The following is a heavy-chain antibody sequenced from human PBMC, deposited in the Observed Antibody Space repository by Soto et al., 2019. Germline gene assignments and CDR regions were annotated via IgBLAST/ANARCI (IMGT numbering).Heavy chain of an antibody. D-gene: IGHD3-10*01. Sequence: EVQLVESGGGLLQPGGSLRLSCAASGFTVSSTYMSWVRQAPGKGLEGVSIIFSSGESFYADSVKGRFTISRYSSDNTVYLQLNSLKAEDTAGYYWARGGIGMVRTFDHWGQGTLVTVSS. V-gene: IGHV3-53*01. CDR3: ARGGIGMVRTFDH. J-gene: IGHJ4*02. CDR2: IFSSGES. CDR1: GFTVSSTY.